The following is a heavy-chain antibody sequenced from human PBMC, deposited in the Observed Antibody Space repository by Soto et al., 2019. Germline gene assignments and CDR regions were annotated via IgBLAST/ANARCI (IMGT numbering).Heavy chain of an antibody. V-gene: IGHV4-59*04. D-gene: IGHD6-13*01. CDR2: IYHSGST. CDR1: GGSISSYY. J-gene: IGHJ3*02. CDR3: AGLYSSSWYWNDAFDI. Sequence: SETLSLTCTVSGGSISSYYWSWIRQPPGKGLEWIGYIYHSGSTYYNPSLKSRVTISVDRSKNQFSLKLSSVTAADTAVYYCAGLYSSSWYWNDAFDIWGQGTMVTVSS.